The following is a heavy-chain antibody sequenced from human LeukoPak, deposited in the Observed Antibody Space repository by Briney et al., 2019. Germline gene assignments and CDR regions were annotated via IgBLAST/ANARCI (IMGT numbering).Heavy chain of an antibody. CDR1: GFPFSDAW. CDR3: STVVVAATMPSRYFFDH. J-gene: IGHJ4*02. D-gene: IGHD2-15*01. V-gene: IGHV3-15*01. Sequence: GGALRTPRVAPGFPFSDAWMSWVRPAPGKGVGWGGRDIIKNDGGTIDYAAPVRGRFTISRDDSKNTLYLQMNSLQTEDTAVYYCSTVVVAATMPSRYFFDHWGQGTLATVSS. CDR2: DIIKNDGGTI.